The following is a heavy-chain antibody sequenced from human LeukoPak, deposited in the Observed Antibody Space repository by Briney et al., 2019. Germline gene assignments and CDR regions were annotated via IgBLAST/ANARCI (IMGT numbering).Heavy chain of an antibody. D-gene: IGHD2-15*01. V-gene: IGHV3-23*01. J-gene: IGHJ1*01. CDR1: GFTFSSYA. CDR2: ISGSGGST. Sequence: PGGSLRLSCAASGFTFSSYAMSWVRQAPGKGLEWVSAISGSGGSTYYADSVKGRFTISRDNSKNTLYLQMNSLRAEDTAVYYCANFPTSYSGGSFDFQHWGQGTLVTVSS. CDR3: ANFPTSYSGGSFDFQH.